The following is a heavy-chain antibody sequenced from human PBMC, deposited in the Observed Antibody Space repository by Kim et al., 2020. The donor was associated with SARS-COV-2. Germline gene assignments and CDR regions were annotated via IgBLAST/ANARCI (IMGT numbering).Heavy chain of an antibody. CDR3: ARELPYSGFVLDY. CDR1: GYSLTDYY. D-gene: IGHD5-12*01. J-gene: IGHJ4*02. CDR2: INPNSGET. Sequence: ASVKVSCKASGYSLTDYYMHWVRQAPGQGLEWMGRINPNSGETHYAQKFQGRVTMTRDTSIKTLYMELNRLRSDDTGVYYCARELPYSGFVLDYWGQGTRVTVSS. V-gene: IGHV1-2*05.